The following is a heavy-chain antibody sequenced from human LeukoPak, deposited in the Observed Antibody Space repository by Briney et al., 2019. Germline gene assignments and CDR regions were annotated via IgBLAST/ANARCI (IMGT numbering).Heavy chain of an antibody. CDR1: GFTFSSYW. V-gene: IGHV3-7*01. D-gene: IGHD6-13*01. Sequence: PGGSLRLSCAASGFTFSSYWMTWVRQAPGKGLEWVANIKEDGGEGYYVDSVKGRFTVSRDNAKNSLYLQLTSLRAEDTAVYYCARSLYSSSWYGYYYGMDVWGQGTTVTVSS. J-gene: IGHJ6*02. CDR2: IKEDGGEG. CDR3: ARSLYSSSWYGYYYGMDV.